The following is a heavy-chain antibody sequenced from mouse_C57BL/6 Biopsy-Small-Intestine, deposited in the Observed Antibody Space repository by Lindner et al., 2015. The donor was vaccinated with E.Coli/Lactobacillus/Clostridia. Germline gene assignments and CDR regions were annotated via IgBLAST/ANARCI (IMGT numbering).Heavy chain of an antibody. D-gene: IGHD2-3*01. J-gene: IGHJ4*01. Sequence: SVKVSCKASGGSFSTYVISWVRQAPGQGLEWVGGIIPIFSTTNYAQKFQGRVTITADESTSTAYMELSSLRSEDTAVFYCARGWGVPYFEYWGQGTLVTVFS. CDR2: IIPIFSTT. CDR3: ARGWGVPYFEY. V-gene: IGHV1-81*01. CDR1: GGSFSTYV.